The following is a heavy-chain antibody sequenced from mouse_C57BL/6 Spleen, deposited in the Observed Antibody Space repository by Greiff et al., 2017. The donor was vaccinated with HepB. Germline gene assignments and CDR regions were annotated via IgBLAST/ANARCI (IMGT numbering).Heavy chain of an antibody. V-gene: IGHV1-55*01. CDR3: ARGRTGTNY. D-gene: IGHD4-1*01. Sequence: QVQLKQPGAELVKPGASVKMSCKASGYTFTSYWITWVKQRPGQGLEWIGDIYPGSGSTNYNEKFKSKATLTADTSSSTAYMQLSSLTSEDSAVYYCARGRTGTNYWGQGTTLTVSS. CDR1: GYTFTSYW. J-gene: IGHJ2*01. CDR2: IYPGSGST.